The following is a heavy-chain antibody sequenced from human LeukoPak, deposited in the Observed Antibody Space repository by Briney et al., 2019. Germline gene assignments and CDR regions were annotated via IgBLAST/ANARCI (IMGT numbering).Heavy chain of an antibody. J-gene: IGHJ4*02. CDR3: AKSTARYYFDY. CDR1: GYTFTSYY. CDR2: INPSGGST. D-gene: IGHD6-25*01. Sequence: ASVKVSCKASGYTFTSYYMHWVRQAPGQGLEWMGIINPSGGSTSYAQKFQGRVTMTRDTSTSAVYMELSSLRSEDTAAYYCAKSTARYYFDYWGQGTLVTVSS. V-gene: IGHV1-46*01.